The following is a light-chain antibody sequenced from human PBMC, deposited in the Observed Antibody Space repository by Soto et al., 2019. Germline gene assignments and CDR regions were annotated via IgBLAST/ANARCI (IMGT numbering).Light chain of an antibody. V-gene: IGKV1-39*01. CDR1: QPIGTS. CDR2: AAT. J-gene: IGKJ1*01. Sequence: DIQMTQYPSSLSAFVGDSVTVSCRASQPIGTSLHWYQQKAGKAPKVLISAATKLQSGVPSRFSGSGSGTDFTLTISNLQPEDSATYYCQQGYNTFWTFGRGAMVDIK. CDR3: QQGYNTFWT.